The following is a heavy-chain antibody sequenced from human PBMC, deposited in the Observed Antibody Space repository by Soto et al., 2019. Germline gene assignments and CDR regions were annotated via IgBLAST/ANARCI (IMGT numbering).Heavy chain of an antibody. Sequence: GGSLRLSCAASGFTFSAYAMSWVRQAPGKGLEWISAIRGRGDSTYYADSVKGRFTISRDNSKNTLYLQTNSLRAEDTAVYYCAKDDYYGSGTYCAVGGQGTTVTVSS. V-gene: IGHV3-23*01. CDR2: IRGRGDST. D-gene: IGHD3-10*01. J-gene: IGHJ6*02. CDR3: AKDDYYGSGTYCAV. CDR1: GFTFSAYA.